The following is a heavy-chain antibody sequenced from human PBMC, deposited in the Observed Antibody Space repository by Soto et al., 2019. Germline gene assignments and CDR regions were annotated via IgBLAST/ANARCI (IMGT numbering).Heavy chain of an antibody. CDR2: IYPGDSDT. V-gene: IGHV5-51*01. CDR3: ARRDSSGYYPHLNWFDP. Sequence: PGESLKISCKGSGYSFTSYWIGWVRQMPGKGLEWMGIIYPGDSDTRYSPSFQGQVTISADKSISTAYLQWSSLKASDTAMYYCARRDSSGYYPHLNWFDPWGQGTLVTVSS. D-gene: IGHD3-22*01. CDR1: GYSFTSYW. J-gene: IGHJ5*02.